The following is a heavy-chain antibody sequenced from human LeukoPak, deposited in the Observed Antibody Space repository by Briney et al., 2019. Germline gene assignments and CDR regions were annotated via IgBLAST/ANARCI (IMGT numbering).Heavy chain of an antibody. J-gene: IGHJ4*02. CDR3: ARFTMVRGVKTFDY. CDR2: INPNSGGT. D-gene: IGHD3-10*01. Sequence: GASVKVSCKASGYTFTGYYMHWVRQAPGQGLEWMRWINPNSGGTNYAQKFQGRVTMTRDTSISTAYMELSRLRSDDTAVYYCARFTMVRGVKTFDYWGQGTLVTVSS. CDR1: GYTFTGYY. V-gene: IGHV1-2*02.